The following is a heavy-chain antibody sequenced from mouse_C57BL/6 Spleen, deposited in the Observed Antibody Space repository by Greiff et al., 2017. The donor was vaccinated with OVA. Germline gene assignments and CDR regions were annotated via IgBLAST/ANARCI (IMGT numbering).Heavy chain of an antibody. CDR1: GYTFTTYP. D-gene: IGHD2-3*01. J-gene: IGHJ4*01. CDR2: FHPYNDDT. CDR3: ARGGWLPDYYAMDY. Sequence: VQVVESGAELVKPGASVKMSCKASGYTFTTYPIEWMKQNHGKSLEWIGNFHPYNDDTKYNEKFKGKATLTVEKSSSTVYLELSRLTSDDSAVYYCARGGWLPDYYAMDYWGQGTSVTVSS. V-gene: IGHV1-47*01.